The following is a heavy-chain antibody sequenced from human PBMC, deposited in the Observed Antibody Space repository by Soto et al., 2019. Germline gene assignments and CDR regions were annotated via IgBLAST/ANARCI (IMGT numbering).Heavy chain of an antibody. D-gene: IGHD2-15*01. J-gene: IGHJ3*02. CDR3: ARGPPEYCSGGSCYRDGAFDI. V-gene: IGHV3-13*01. CDR2: VGTAGDT. Sequence: RLSCAASGFTFSSYDMHWVRQATGKGLEWGSTVGTAGDTYYPGSVKGRFTISRENAKNSLYLQMNSLRAGDTAVYYCARGPPEYCSGGSCYRDGAFDIWGQGTMVTVSS. CDR1: GFTFSSYD.